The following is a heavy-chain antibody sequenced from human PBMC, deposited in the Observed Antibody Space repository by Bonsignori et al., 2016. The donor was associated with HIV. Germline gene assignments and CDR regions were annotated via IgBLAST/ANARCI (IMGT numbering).Heavy chain of an antibody. V-gene: IGHV1-8*01. CDR3: ARGRGTESYYYYYYMDV. CDR2: MNPNSDNT. J-gene: IGHJ6*03. Sequence: WVRQAPGQGLGWMGWMNPNSDNTGLAQKFQGRVTMTRNTSISTAYMELSSLRSEDTAVYYCARGRGTESYYYYYYMDVWGKGTTVTVSS.